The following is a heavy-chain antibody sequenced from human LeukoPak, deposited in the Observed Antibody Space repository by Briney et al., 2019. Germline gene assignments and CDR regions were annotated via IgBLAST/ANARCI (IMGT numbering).Heavy chain of an antibody. J-gene: IGHJ6*03. V-gene: IGHV4-34*01. CDR1: GGSFSGYY. CDR2: INHSGST. D-gene: IGHD1-26*01. Sequence: PSETLSLTCAVYGGSFSGYYWSWIRQPPGKGLEWIGEINHSGSTNYNPSLKSRVTISVDTSKNQFSLKLSSVTAADTAVYYCARLSYSGSYYYYYYMDVWGKGTTVTVSS. CDR3: ARLSYSGSYYYYYYMDV.